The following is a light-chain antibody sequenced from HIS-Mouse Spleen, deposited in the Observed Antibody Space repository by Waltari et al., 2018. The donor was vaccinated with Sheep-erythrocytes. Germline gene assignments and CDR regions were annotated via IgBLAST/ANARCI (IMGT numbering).Light chain of an antibody. V-gene: IGLV2-11*01. J-gene: IGLJ1*01. Sequence: QSALTQPRSVSGSPGQSFTISCTGTSSDVGGYNYVSWYQQHPGKAPKLMIYDVSKRPSGVPDRCSGSTSGNTASLTISGLQAEDEADYYCCSYAGSYNHVFATGTKVTVL. CDR1: SSDVGGYNY. CDR2: DVS. CDR3: CSYAGSYNHV.